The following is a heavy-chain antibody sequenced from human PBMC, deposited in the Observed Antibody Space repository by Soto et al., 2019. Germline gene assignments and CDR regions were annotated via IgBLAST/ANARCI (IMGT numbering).Heavy chain of an antibody. V-gene: IGHV3-74*01. D-gene: IGHD6-13*01. CDR3: ARDRFSSRWNNFFDP. J-gene: IGHJ5*02. CDR2: INSDGTTT. Sequence: EVQLVESGGGLVQPGGSLRLTCAASGFTFSPYWMHWVRQAPGKGLVWVSRINSDGTTTTYADSVKGRFTISRDNAKNTLYFQMNSLRADDTAVYYCARDRFSSRWNNFFDPWGQGTLVTVSS. CDR1: GFTFSPYW.